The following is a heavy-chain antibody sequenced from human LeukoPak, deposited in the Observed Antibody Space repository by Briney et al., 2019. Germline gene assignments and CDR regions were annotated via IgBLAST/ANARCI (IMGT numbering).Heavy chain of an antibody. CDR1: GFTFSSSA. CDR3: SEQWNYEVVNY. CDR2: ISASGVNT. V-gene: IGHV3-23*01. D-gene: IGHD1-7*01. J-gene: IGHJ4*02. Sequence: GGSLRLSCAASGFTFSSSAMSWVRQAPGKGLEWVSLISASGVNTYYADAVKGRFTISRDNSKNTLYLQVNSLRAEDTAIYFCSEQWNYEVVNYWGQGTLVTVSS.